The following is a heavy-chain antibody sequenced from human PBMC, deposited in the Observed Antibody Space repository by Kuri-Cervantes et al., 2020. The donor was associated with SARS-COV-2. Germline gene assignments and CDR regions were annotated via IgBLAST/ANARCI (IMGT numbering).Heavy chain of an antibody. J-gene: IGHJ3*02. CDR2: IYYSGST. CDR1: GGSISSSSYY. D-gene: IGHD2-2*01. V-gene: IGHV4-39*07. Sequence: SETLSLTCTVSGGSISSSSYYWGWIRQPPGKGLEWIGSIYYSGSTYYNPSLKSRVTISVDTSKNQFSLKLSSVTAADTAVYYCARVVGYCSSTSCPLLAFDIWGQGTMVTVSS. CDR3: ARVVGYCSSTSCPLLAFDI.